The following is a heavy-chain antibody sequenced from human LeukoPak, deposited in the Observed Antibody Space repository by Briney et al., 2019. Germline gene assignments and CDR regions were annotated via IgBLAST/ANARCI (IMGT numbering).Heavy chain of an antibody. D-gene: IGHD5-24*01. Sequence: SETLSLTCAVYGGSFSGYYWSWIRQPPGKGLEWIGEINHSGSTNYNPSPKSRVTISVDTSKNQFSLKLSSVTAADTAVHYCARAALQQYFDYWGQGTPVTVSS. CDR3: ARAALQQYFDY. CDR1: GGSFSGYY. CDR2: INHSGST. V-gene: IGHV4-34*01. J-gene: IGHJ4*02.